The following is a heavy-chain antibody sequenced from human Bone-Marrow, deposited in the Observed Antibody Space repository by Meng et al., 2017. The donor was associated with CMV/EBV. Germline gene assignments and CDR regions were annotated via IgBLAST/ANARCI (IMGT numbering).Heavy chain of an antibody. J-gene: IGHJ4*02. V-gene: IGHV1-2*02. CDR1: GYIFTDFY. CDR3: ARAGNIVYDY. Sequence: KVYCKASGYIFTDFYMHWVRQVTGQGLEWMGWFNPKNGDTHYAQNFQGRVTMTRDTSIRTAYMELSKLTSDDTAVYYCARAGNIVYDYWGQGSLVTVSS. D-gene: IGHD1-14*01. CDR2: FNPKNGDT.